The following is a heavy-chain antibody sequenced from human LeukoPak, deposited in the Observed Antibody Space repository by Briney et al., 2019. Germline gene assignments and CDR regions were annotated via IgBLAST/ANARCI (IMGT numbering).Heavy chain of an antibody. CDR3: ARAGDRLIAARPGAFDI. CDR2: NYYSGST. D-gene: IGHD6-6*01. J-gene: IGHJ3*02. V-gene: IGHV4-39*07. Sequence: SETLSLTCTVSGGSISSSSYYWGWIRQPPGKGLEWIGSNYYSGSTNYNPSLKSRVTISVDTSKNQFSLKLSSVTAADTAVYYCARAGDRLIAARPGAFDIWGQGTMVTVSS. CDR1: GGSISSSSYY.